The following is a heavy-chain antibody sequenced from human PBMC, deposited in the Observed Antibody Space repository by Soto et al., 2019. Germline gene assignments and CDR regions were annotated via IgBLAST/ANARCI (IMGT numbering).Heavy chain of an antibody. J-gene: IGHJ6*02. V-gene: IGHV3-30*18. CDR1: GFTFSSYG. Sequence: GGSLRLSCVASGFTFSSYGMHWVRQAPGKGLEWVAVISYDGSNKYYADSVKGRFTISRDNSKNTLYLQMNSLRAEDTAVYYCAKDCGDYVDYYYGMDVWGQGTTVTVSS. CDR2: ISYDGSNK. D-gene: IGHD4-17*01. CDR3: AKDCGDYVDYYYGMDV.